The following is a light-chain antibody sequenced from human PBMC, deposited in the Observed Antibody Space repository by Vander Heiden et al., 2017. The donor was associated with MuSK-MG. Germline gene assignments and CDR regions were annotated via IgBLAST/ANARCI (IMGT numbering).Light chain of an antibody. V-gene: IGKV1-5*01. J-gene: IGKJ2*01. Sequence: DIQMTQSPSTLSASVGDRVTITCRASQSISSWLAWYQQKPWKAPKLLIYDASSLVSGVPSTFSGSGSGTEFTLTIISLQPDDFATYYCQQYNSYPYTFGQWTRLEIK. CDR2: DAS. CDR1: QSISSW. CDR3: QQYNSYPYT.